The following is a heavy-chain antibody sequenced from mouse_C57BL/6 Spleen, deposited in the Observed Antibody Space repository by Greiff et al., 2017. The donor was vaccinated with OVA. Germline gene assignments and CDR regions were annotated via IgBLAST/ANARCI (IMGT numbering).Heavy chain of an antibody. Sequence: EVHLVESGPGLVKPSQSLSLTCSVTGYSITSGYFWNWIRQFPGNKLEWMGYISYDGSNNYNPSPKNRISITSDTDKNQILLKLNSVTTEDTATAYCAREEVYRYEAMDYWGQGTSVTVSS. CDR3: AREEVYRYEAMDY. D-gene: IGHD1-1*01. CDR2: ISYDGSN. J-gene: IGHJ4*01. V-gene: IGHV3-6*01. CDR1: GYSITSGYF.